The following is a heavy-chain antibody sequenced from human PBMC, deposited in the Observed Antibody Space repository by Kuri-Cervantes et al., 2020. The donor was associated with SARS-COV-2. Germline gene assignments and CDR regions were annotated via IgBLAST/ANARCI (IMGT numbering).Heavy chain of an antibody. J-gene: IGHJ3*02. D-gene: IGHD3-10*01. V-gene: IGHV1-24*01. Sequence: ASVKVSCKVSGYTLTELSMHWVRQAPGKGLEWMGGFDPEDGETIYAQKFQGRVTMTEDTSIDTAYMELSSLRSEDTAVYYCATGGLLWFGEKDIWGQGTMVTVSS. CDR2: FDPEDGET. CDR1: GYTLTELS. CDR3: ATGGLLWFGEKDI.